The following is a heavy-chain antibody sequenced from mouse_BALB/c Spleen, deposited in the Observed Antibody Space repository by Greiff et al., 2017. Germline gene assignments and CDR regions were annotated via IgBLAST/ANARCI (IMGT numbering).Heavy chain of an antibody. CDR3: ARDNYYGNYNYAMDY. Sequence: EVHLVESGGGLVQPGGSLRLSCATSGFTFTDYYMSWVRQPPGKALEWLGFIRNKANGYTTEYSASVKGRFTISRDNSQSILYLQMNTLRAEDSATYYCARDNYYGNYNYAMDYWGQGTSVTVSS. CDR1: GFTFTDYY. J-gene: IGHJ4*01. CDR2: IRNKANGYTT. D-gene: IGHD2-1*01. V-gene: IGHV7-3*02.